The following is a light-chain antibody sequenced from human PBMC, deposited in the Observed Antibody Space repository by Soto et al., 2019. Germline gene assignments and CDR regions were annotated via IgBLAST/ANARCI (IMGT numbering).Light chain of an antibody. CDR1: QSVNNN. CDR2: GAS. Sequence: EIVMTQSPATLSVSPGERATLSCRASQSVNNNLAWYQQKRGQAPRLLIYGASTTATGISARFSGSGSETEFTLTIGSLQSEDFAIYYCQQYYNWPHTFRGGTKVEIK. J-gene: IGKJ4*01. V-gene: IGKV3-15*01. CDR3: QQYYNWPHT.